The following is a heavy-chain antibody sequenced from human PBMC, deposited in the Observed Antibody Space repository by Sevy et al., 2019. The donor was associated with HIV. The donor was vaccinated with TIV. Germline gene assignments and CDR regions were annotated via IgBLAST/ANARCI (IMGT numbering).Heavy chain of an antibody. J-gene: IGHJ6*02. D-gene: IGHD2-2*01. CDR3: AKVDVVVPVADYGLDV. Sequence: GGSLRLSCAASGFTFSNYAMSWVRQAPGKGLEWVSSINRSGGGTYYTDSVKGRFTISRDNSKNTLYLQMNSLRAEETAVYYCAKVDVVVPVADYGLDVWGQGTTVTVSS. CDR2: INRSGGGT. V-gene: IGHV3-23*01. CDR1: GFTFSNYA.